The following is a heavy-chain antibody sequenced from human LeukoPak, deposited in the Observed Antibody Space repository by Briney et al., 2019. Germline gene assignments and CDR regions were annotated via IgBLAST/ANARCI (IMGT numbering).Heavy chain of an antibody. CDR2: ISWNSGSI. V-gene: IGHV3-9*01. CDR1: GFTFDDYA. CDR3: ARAETYYYGSGSYPLDY. J-gene: IGHJ4*02. D-gene: IGHD3-10*01. Sequence: GGSLRLSCAASGFTFDDYAMHWVRQAPGKGLEWVSGISWNSGSIGYADSVKGRFTISRDNAKNSLYLQMNSLRAEDTAVYYCARAETYYYGSGSYPLDYWGQGTLVTVSS.